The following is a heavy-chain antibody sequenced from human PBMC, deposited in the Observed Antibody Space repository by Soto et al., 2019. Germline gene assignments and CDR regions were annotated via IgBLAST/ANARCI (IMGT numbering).Heavy chain of an antibody. J-gene: IGHJ4*02. Sequence: EERLVESGGDLVQPGRSLTLSCAASGFTFDDYAMHWVRQAPGKGLEWVSGIRWNGGVIGYADSVKGRFTISRDNAKNSLYLQMNSLRADDTALYYCAKGDSGTWYPLQGFDYWGQGTLVTVSS. D-gene: IGHD6-13*01. CDR2: IRWNGGVI. CDR1: GFTFDDYA. CDR3: AKGDSGTWYPLQGFDY. V-gene: IGHV3-9*01.